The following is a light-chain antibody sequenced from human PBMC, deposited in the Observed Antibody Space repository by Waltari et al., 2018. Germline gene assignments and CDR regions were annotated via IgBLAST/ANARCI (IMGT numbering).Light chain of an antibody. Sequence: QSALTQPASVSGSPGQSITVSCTGSSSDVGGSNYVSWYQQHPAKPPNLMLYDVTNRPPGVSSRFSGSKSGNTASLAISGLQAEDEADYYCSSYTSSNTLVFGGGTKLTVL. CDR2: DVT. J-gene: IGLJ2*01. V-gene: IGLV2-14*03. CDR1: SSDVGGSNY. CDR3: SSYTSSNTLV.